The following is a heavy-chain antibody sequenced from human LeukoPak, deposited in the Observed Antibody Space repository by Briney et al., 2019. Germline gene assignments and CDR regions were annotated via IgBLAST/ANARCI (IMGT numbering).Heavy chain of an antibody. CDR3: ARATYYDILTGYLYYYYGMDV. V-gene: IGHV1-69*06. CDR2: IIPIFGTA. J-gene: IGHJ6*04. CDR1: GGTFSSYA. D-gene: IGHD3-9*01. Sequence: SVKVSCKASGGTFSSYAISWVRQAPGQGLEWMGGIIPIFGTANYAQKFQGRVTITADKSTSTAYMELSSLRSEDTAVYYCARATYYDILTGYLYYYYGMDVWGKGTTVTASS.